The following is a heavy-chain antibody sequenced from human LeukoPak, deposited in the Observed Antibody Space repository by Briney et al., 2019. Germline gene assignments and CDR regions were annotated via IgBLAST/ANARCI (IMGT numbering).Heavy chain of an antibody. CDR2: IYYSGST. CDR3: ARDEGGGKEPFDI. CDR1: GGSISSGDYY. Sequence: SETLSLTCTVSGGSISSGDYYWSWIRQPPGKGLEWIGYIYYSGSTYYNPCLKSRVTISVDTSKNQFSLKLSSVTAADTAVYYCARDEGGGKEPFDIWGQGTMVTVSS. V-gene: IGHV4-30-4*08. D-gene: IGHD4-23*01. J-gene: IGHJ3*02.